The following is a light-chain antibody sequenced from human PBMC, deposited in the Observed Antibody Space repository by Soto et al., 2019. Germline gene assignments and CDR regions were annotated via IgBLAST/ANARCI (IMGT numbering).Light chain of an antibody. CDR1: QSVSSY. CDR3: QQRSNWPPIT. V-gene: IGKV3-11*01. J-gene: IGKJ5*01. CDR2: DAS. Sequence: EIVLTQSPATLSLSPGERATLSCRASQSVSSYLAWYQQKPGQAPRLLIYDASNRATGIPARFSGSGSGTDFTLTISSLEPEDFTAYYCQQRSNWPPITFGQGTRLDIX.